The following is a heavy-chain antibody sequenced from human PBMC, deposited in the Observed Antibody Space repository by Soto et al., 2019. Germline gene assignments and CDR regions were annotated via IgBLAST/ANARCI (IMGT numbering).Heavy chain of an antibody. CDR1: GYTFTGYY. CDR3: ARAAPTSNDYFDY. D-gene: IGHD6-6*01. V-gene: IGHV1-2*04. Sequence: ASVKVSCKASGYTFTGYYMHWVRQAPGQGLEWMGWINPNSGGTNYAQKFQGWVTMTRDTSISTAYMELSRLRSDDTAVYYCARAAPTSNDYFDYWGQGTLVTVSS. CDR2: INPNSGGT. J-gene: IGHJ4*02.